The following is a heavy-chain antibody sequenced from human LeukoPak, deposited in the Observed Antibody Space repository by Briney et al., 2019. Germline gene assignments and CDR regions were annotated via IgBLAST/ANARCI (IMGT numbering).Heavy chain of an antibody. Sequence: GGSLRLSCAASGFTFSSYSMNWVRQAPGKGLEWVSSISSSSSYIYYADSVKGRFTISRDNAKNSLYLQMNSLRAEDTAVYYCARDSYYDSSGYYYWPEYFQHWGQGTLVTVSS. V-gene: IGHV3-21*01. CDR2: ISSSSSYI. CDR1: GFTFSSYS. D-gene: IGHD3-22*01. CDR3: ARDSYYDSSGYYYWPEYFQH. J-gene: IGHJ1*01.